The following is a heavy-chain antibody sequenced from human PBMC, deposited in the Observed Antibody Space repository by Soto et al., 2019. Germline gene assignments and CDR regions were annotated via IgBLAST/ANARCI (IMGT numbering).Heavy chain of an antibody. CDR3: AGDPYYYGSAF. CDR1: GFMFGDHY. J-gene: IGHJ4*02. Sequence: QVQLVESGGGLVEPGGSLRLSCAASGFMFGDHYMTWIRQAPGRGLEWVSKISGDSTSTYYADSVKGRFTVSRDNAKNSVYLQMTSLRTEDTAVYYCAGDPYYYGSAFWGQGTQVTVSS. D-gene: IGHD3-10*01. V-gene: IGHV3-11*01. CDR2: ISGDSTST.